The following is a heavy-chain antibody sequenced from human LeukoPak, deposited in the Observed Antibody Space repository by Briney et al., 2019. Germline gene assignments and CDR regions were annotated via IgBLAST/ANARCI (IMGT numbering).Heavy chain of an antibody. D-gene: IGHD6-19*01. CDR2: ISYDGSNK. J-gene: IGHJ6*02. CDR3: VKGYSSGWPNYYYYYGMDV. Sequence: PGGSLRLSCAASGFTFSDYYMSWIRQAPGKGLEWVAVISYDGSNKYYADSVKGRFTISRDNSKNTLYLQMNSLRAEDTAVYYCVKGYSSGWPNYYYYYGMDVWGQGTTVTVSS. V-gene: IGHV3-30*18. CDR1: GFTFSDYY.